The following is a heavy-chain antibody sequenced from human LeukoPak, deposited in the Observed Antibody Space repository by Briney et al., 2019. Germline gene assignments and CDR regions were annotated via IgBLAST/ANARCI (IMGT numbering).Heavy chain of an antibody. CDR1: GFTFSSRG. Sequence: GGSLRLSCAASGFTFSSRGMHWVRQAPGKGLEWVAVIWYDGSNTYYVDSVKGRFTISRDNSKNTLYLQMNSLRAEDMAVYYCARGDSKGYYHYFDYWGQGTLVTVSS. CDR3: ARGDSKGYYHYFDY. V-gene: IGHV3-33*01. D-gene: IGHD3-22*01. CDR2: IWYDGSNT. J-gene: IGHJ4*02.